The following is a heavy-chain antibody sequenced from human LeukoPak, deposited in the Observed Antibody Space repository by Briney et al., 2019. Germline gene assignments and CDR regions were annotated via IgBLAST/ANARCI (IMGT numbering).Heavy chain of an antibody. D-gene: IGHD5-24*01. V-gene: IGHV4-38-2*02. J-gene: IGHJ3*02. Sequence: SETLSLTCTVSGYSVSSGYYWGWIRQPPGKGLEWVGSIYHSGSTYYNPSLKSRVTISVDTSKNQFSLKLSSVTAADTAVYYCARVEEMATITDAFDIWGQGTMVTVSS. CDR2: IYHSGST. CDR3: ARVEEMATITDAFDI. CDR1: GYSVSSGYY.